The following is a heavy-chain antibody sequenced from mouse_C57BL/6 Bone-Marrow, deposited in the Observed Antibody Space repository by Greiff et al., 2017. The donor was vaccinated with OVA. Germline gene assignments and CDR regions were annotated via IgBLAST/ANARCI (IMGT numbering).Heavy chain of an antibody. D-gene: IGHD2-5*01. V-gene: IGHV5-4*03. Sequence: EVMLVESGGDLVKPGGSLKLSCAASGFTFSSYGMSWVRQTPEKRLEWVATISDGGSYTYYPDNVKGRFTISRDNAKNNLYLQMSHLKSEDTAMYYCARGGSNWLDYWGQGTTLTVSS. CDR2: ISDGGSYT. CDR1: GFTFSSYG. CDR3: ARGGSNWLDY. J-gene: IGHJ2*01.